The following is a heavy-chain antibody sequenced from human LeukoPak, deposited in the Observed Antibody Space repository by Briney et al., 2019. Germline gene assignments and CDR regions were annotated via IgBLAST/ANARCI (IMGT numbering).Heavy chain of an antibody. CDR2: ISSNGRIT. D-gene: IGHD5-12*01. CDR1: GFTFSSYA. CDR3: ARGGGPILATYFDH. Sequence: GGSLRLSCAASGFTFSSYAMHWVRQAPGKGLEYVSVISSNGRITYYANSVKGRFTISRDNSKNTLYLQMGSLRAEDTAVYYCARGGGPILATYFDHWGQGSLVAVSS. V-gene: IGHV3-64*01. J-gene: IGHJ4*02.